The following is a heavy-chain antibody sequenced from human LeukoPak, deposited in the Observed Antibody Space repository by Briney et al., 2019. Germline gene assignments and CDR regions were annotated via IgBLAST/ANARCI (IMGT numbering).Heavy chain of an antibody. V-gene: IGHV4-30-4*01. J-gene: IGHJ6*02. CDR1: GGSLSSGDYY. CDR2: IYYSGST. CDR3: AREYGAYCGGDCYSGMSYYYYGMDV. D-gene: IGHD2-21*02. Sequence: PSETLSLTCTVSGGSLSSGDYYWSWIRQPPGKGLEWLGYIYYSGSTYYHPSLKSRVTISVDTSKNQFSLKLSSVTAADTAVYYCAREYGAYCGGDCYSGMSYYYYGMDVWGQGTTVTVS.